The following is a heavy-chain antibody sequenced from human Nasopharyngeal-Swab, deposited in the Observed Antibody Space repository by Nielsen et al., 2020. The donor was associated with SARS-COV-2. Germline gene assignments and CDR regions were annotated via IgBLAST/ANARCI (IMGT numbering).Heavy chain of an antibody. Sequence: GESLKISCAASGFTFSSYGMHWVCQAPGKGLEWVAVISYDGSNKYYADSVKGRFTISRDNSKNTLYLQMNSLRAEDTAVYYCAKEAGYYDILTGYYLSLGYGMDVWGQGTTVTVSS. J-gene: IGHJ6*02. CDR1: GFTFSSYG. CDR2: ISYDGSNK. D-gene: IGHD3-9*01. CDR3: AKEAGYYDILTGYYLSLGYGMDV. V-gene: IGHV3-30*18.